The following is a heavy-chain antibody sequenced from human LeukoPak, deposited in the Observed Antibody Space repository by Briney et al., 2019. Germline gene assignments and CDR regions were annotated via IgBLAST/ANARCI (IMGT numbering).Heavy chain of an antibody. Sequence: PSETLSLTCTVSGGSISSYYWSWIRQPPGKGLEWIGYIYYSGSTNYNPSLKSRVTISVDTSKNQFSLKLSSVTAADAAVYYCARDLEGYDYVWGSYRPSNWFDPWGQGTLVTVSS. V-gene: IGHV4-59*01. D-gene: IGHD3-16*02. CDR1: GGSISSYY. CDR3: ARDLEGYDYVWGSYRPSNWFDP. J-gene: IGHJ5*02. CDR2: IYYSGST.